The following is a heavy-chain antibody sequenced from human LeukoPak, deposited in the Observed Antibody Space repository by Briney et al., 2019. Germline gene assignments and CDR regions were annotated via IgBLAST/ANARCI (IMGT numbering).Heavy chain of an antibody. J-gene: IGHJ4*02. CDR2: INPNSGGT. Sequence: ASVKVSCKASGYTFTSYDINWVRQAPGQGLEWMGWINPNSGGTNYAQKFQGWVTMTRDKSISTAYLQWSSLKASDTAMYYCARRGSGWNDGFSRLEYFDYWGQGTLVTVSS. D-gene: IGHD6-19*01. CDR1: GYTFTSYD. V-gene: IGHV1-2*04. CDR3: ARRGSGWNDGFSRLEYFDY.